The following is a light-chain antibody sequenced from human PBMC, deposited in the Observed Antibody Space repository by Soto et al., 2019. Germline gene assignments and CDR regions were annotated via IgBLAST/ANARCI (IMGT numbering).Light chain of an antibody. J-gene: IGKJ5*01. Sequence: VFARSPATMSLSPGARSALFCRASQSVSSSLAWYQKKLGQDPRTPIYEASDRATGIPARFSGSGSGTDFNLIISRLETEEFGVYQCQHRMNWTLTVGPRARLEIK. V-gene: IGKV3-11*01. CDR3: QHRMNWTLT. CDR1: QSVSSS. CDR2: EAS.